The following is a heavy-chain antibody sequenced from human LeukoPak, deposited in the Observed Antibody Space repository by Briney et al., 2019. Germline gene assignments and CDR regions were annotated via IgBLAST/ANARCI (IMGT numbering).Heavy chain of an antibody. Sequence: GGSLRLSCAASGFTFSSYAMHWVRQAPGKGLEWVAVISYDGSNKFYADSVKGRFTISRYNSKNTLYLQMNSLRAEDTAVYYCARASGSYYFDYWGQGTLVTVSS. CDR3: ARASGSYYFDY. J-gene: IGHJ4*02. CDR2: ISYDGSNK. CDR1: GFTFSSYA. V-gene: IGHV3-30*04. D-gene: IGHD1-26*01.